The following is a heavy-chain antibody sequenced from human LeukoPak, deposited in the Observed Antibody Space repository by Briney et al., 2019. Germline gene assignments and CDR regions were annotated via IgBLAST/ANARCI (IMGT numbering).Heavy chain of an antibody. CDR3: ARSSLHDSGSAFDY. Sequence: GSLRLSCAASGFTFSSYGMHWVRQAPGKGLEWVAFIRYDGSNKYYADSVKGRFTISRDNSKNTLYLQMNSLRAEDTAVYYCARSSLHDSGSAFDYWGQGTLVTVSS. CDR2: IRYDGSNK. V-gene: IGHV3-30*02. D-gene: IGHD3-10*01. J-gene: IGHJ4*02. CDR1: GFTFSSYG.